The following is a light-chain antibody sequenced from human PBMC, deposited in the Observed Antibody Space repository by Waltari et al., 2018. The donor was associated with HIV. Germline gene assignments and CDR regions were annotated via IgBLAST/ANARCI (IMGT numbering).Light chain of an antibody. Sequence: SYLLTPPPPVSAAPATTARLTCPENHLGSKRVCWYQQKPGQAPALVTYGDRDRPTGIPERLSGSSSGNTATLTISRVEAGDEADYYCQVWDSSSDHWVFGGGTKLSVL. CDR3: QVWDSSSDHWV. J-gene: IGLJ3*02. CDR1: HLGSKR. V-gene: IGLV3-21*03. CDR2: GDR.